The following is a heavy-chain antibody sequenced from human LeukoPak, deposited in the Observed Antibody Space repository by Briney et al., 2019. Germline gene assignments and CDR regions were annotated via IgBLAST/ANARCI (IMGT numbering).Heavy chain of an antibody. CDR3: AKAVGSGSYRHSDY. D-gene: IGHD3-10*01. J-gene: IGHJ4*02. Sequence: GGSLRLSCAASGFTFSRYAMTRVRLVPGKGLEWVSLISGSADTTYYAESVKGRFTISRDNAKNTLYLHMNSLTADDTAVYFCAKAVGSGSYRHSDYWGQGTLVTVSS. CDR2: ISGSADTT. CDR1: GFTFSRYA. V-gene: IGHV3-23*01.